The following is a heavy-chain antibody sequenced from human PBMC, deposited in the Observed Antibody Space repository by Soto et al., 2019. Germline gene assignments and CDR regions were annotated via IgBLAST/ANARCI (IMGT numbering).Heavy chain of an antibody. V-gene: IGHV3-53*04. J-gene: IGHJ6*02. CDR2: IYNGGST. CDR3: ARVLEYYYYGMDV. CDR1: GFTFSSND. Sequence: EVQLVESGGGVVQPGGSLRLSCAASGFTFSSNDMSWVRQAPGKGLEWVSVIYNGGSTYYEDSVKSRFTISRDNSKNTLYLQMNSLRAEDTAVYYCARVLEYYYYGMDVWGQGTTVTVSS.